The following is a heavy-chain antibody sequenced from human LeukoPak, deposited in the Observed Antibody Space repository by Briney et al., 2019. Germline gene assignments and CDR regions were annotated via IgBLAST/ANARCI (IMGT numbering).Heavy chain of an antibody. CDR3: AKSGYNRFDY. V-gene: IGHV3-23*01. J-gene: IGHJ4*02. D-gene: IGHD5-24*01. CDR1: GFTFSSSA. Sequence: GGSLRLSCAASGFTFSSSAMSWVRQAPGKGLEWVSSISGSGSGGSTYYADSVKGRFTISRDNSKNTLYLQMNTLRAEDTAVYYCAKSGYNRFDYWGQGTLVTVSS. CDR2: ISGSGSGGST.